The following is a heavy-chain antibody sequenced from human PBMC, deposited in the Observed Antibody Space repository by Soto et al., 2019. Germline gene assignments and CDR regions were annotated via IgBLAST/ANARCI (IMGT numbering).Heavy chain of an antibody. D-gene: IGHD5-12*01. V-gene: IGHV1-69*02. CDR2: IIPILGIA. J-gene: IGHJ4*02. CDR3: ATGGGIVATIPTNSGDYFDY. CDR1: GGTFSSYT. Sequence: QVQLVQSGAEVKKPGSSVKVSCKASGGTFSSYTISWVRQAPGQGLEWMGRIIPILGIANYAQKFQGRVTSTADKSTSTAYMGLSSLRSEDTAVYYCATGGGIVATIPTNSGDYFDYWGQGTLVTVSS.